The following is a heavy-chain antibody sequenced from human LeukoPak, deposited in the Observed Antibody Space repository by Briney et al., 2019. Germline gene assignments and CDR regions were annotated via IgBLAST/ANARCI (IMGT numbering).Heavy chain of an antibody. J-gene: IGHJ4*02. Sequence: RPSETLSLTCTVSGGSISSYYWSWIRQPPGKGLEWIGYIYYSGSTNYNPSLKSRVTISVDTSKNQFSLKLSSVTAADTAVYYCARGDILTGSYYFDYWGQGTLVTVSS. V-gene: IGHV4-59*01. D-gene: IGHD3-9*01. CDR1: GGSISSYY. CDR3: ARGDILTGSYYFDY. CDR2: IYYSGST.